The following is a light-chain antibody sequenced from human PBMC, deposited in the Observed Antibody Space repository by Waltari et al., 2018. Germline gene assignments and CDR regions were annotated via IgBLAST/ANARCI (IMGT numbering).Light chain of an antibody. J-gene: IGKJ1*01. V-gene: IGKV3-15*01. CDR2: GAS. CDR1: QSVSSN. Sequence: EIVMTQSPATLSVSPGERATLSCSASQSVSSNLAWYQQKPGQAPSLLIYGASTRATGIPARFSGSGYGTEFTLTISSLQSEDFAVYYCQQYNNWPLTFGQGTKVEIK. CDR3: QQYNNWPLT.